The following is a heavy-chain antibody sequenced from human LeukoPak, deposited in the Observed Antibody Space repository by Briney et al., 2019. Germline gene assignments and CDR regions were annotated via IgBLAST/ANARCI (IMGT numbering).Heavy chain of an antibody. Sequence: GGSLRLSCAASGFPVSSNYMSWVRQAPGEGLEWVSVIYSGGSTYYVDSVKGRFTISRDNSKNTVYLQMNSLRAEDMAVYYCARDGAAAYYDILTPYYYGMDVWGQGTTVIVSS. V-gene: IGHV3-66*01. J-gene: IGHJ6*02. CDR3: ARDGAAAYYDILTPYYYGMDV. D-gene: IGHD3-9*01. CDR1: GFPVSSNY. CDR2: IYSGGST.